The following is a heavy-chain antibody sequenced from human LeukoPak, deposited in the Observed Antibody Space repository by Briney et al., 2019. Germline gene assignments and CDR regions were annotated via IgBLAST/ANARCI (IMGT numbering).Heavy chain of an antibody. CDR3: ARGAYSGGADY. J-gene: IGHJ4*02. CDR2: MSPNSGNT. Sequence: ASVKVSCKASGYTFTTYDINWVRQATGQGLEWMGWMSPNSGNTGYAQKFQGRVTMTRNTSISTAYMELSSLTSEDTAVYYCARGAYSGGADYWGQGTLVTVSS. V-gene: IGHV1-8*01. CDR1: GYTFTTYD. D-gene: IGHD3-10*01.